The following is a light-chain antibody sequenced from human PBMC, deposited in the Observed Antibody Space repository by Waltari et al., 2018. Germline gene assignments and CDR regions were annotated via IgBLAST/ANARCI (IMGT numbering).Light chain of an antibody. J-gene: IGLJ3*02. Sequence: QSALTQPASVSGSRGQSITISCTGSSSGIGSYNVVSWYQHHPGKAPKLLIYGVNNRPSGVSNRFSGSKSGNTASLTISGLQAEDEADYYCSSYAGSVVFGGGTKLTVL. CDR2: GVN. CDR3: SSYAGSVV. CDR1: SSGIGSYNV. V-gene: IGLV2-23*02.